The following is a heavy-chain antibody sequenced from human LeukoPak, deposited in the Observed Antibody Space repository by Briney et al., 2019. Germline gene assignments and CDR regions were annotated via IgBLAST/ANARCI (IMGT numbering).Heavy chain of an antibody. CDR3: ARHAEEERSPYYYDSSGCYHNAFDI. CDR1: GGSISSSSYY. CDR2: IYYSGST. D-gene: IGHD3-22*01. J-gene: IGHJ3*02. Sequence: KPSETLSLTCTVSGGSISSSSYYWGWIRQPPGRGLEWIGSIYYSGSTYYNPSLKSRVTISVDTSKNQLSLKLSSVTAADTAVYYCARHAEEERSPYYYDSSGCYHNAFDIWGQGTMVTVSS. V-gene: IGHV4-39*01.